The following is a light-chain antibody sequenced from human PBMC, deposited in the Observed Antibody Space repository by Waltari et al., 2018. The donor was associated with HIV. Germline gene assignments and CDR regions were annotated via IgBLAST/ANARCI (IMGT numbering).Light chain of an antibody. Sequence: IQITQSPSSVSASVGDTVTITCRAGRDINSWLGWYQQIPGKAPNLWSYVTSKFKPGVPSRFSGSASGTQFTLTISSLQPEDFATYFCQQASSFPLTFGGGTKVEVK. J-gene: IGKJ4*01. CDR1: RDINSW. CDR2: VTS. CDR3: QQASSFPLT. V-gene: IGKV1-12*01.